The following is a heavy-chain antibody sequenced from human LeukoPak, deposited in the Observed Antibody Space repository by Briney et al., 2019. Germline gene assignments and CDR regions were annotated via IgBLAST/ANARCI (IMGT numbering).Heavy chain of an antibody. Sequence: GGSLRLSCAASGFTFSSYSMSWVRQAPGKGLEWVSSITSSSNYIYYADSVKGRFTISRDNVKNSLYLQMNSLRAEDTAVYYCAKDGTQYSSSSYFDYWGQGTLSPSPQ. CDR3: AKDGTQYSSSSYFDY. D-gene: IGHD6-6*01. CDR2: ITSSSNYI. CDR1: GFTFSSYS. V-gene: IGHV3-21*06. J-gene: IGHJ4*02.